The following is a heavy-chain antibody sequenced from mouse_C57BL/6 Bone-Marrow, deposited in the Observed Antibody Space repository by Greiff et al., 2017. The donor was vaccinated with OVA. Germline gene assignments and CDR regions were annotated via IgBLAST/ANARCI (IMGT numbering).Heavy chain of an antibody. CDR1: GYSITSGYY. Sequence: EVQRVESGPGLVKPSQSLSLTCSVTGYSITSGYYWNWIRQFPGNKLEWMGYISYDGSNNYNPSLKNRISITRDTSKNQFFLKLNSVTTEDTATYYCAREDYSNYPWYFDVWGTGTTVTVSS. V-gene: IGHV3-6*01. D-gene: IGHD2-5*01. CDR3: AREDYSNYPWYFDV. J-gene: IGHJ1*03. CDR2: ISYDGSN.